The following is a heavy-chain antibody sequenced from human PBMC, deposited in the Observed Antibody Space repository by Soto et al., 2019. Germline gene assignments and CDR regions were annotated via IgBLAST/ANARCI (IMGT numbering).Heavy chain of an antibody. CDR1: GFSPRTSGVG. CDR2: IYWDDEE. D-gene: IGHD6-19*01. V-gene: IGHV2-5*02. J-gene: IGHJ4*02. CDR3: AHSPFSSGWYLTGRFDS. Sequence: QITLKESGPTLVKPTQTLTLTCTFSGFSPRTSGVGVGWIRQPPGKALEWLALIYWDDEERYSPSLKSRLTITKDTSKSQVVLTMTNMDPVDTATYYCAHSPFSSGWYLTGRFDSWGQGTLVTVSS.